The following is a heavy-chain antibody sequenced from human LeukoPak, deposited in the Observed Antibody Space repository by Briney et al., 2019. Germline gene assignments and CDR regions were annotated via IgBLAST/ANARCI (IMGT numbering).Heavy chain of an antibody. CDR2: ISYDGSNK. Sequence: GGSLRLSCAASGFTFSSYAMHWVRQAPGKGLEWVAVISYDGSNKYYADSVKGRFTISRDNAKNSLYLQMNSLRAEDTALYYCAKGSCSGGSCYLPMDYWGQGTLVTVSS. D-gene: IGHD2-15*01. CDR3: AKGSCSGGSCYLPMDY. V-gene: IGHV3-30-3*01. J-gene: IGHJ4*02. CDR1: GFTFSSYA.